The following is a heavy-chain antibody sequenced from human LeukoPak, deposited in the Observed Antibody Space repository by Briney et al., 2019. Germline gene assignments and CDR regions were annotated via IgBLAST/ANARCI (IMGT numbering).Heavy chain of an antibody. CDR2: INPNSGGT. CDR3: ARVWNYYYGMDV. Sequence: XWVRQAPGQGLEWMGWINPNSGGTNYAQKFQGRVTMTRDTSISTAYMELSRLRSDDTAVYYCARVWNYYYGMDVWGQGTTVTVSS. D-gene: IGHD1-1*01. V-gene: IGHV1-2*02. J-gene: IGHJ6*02.